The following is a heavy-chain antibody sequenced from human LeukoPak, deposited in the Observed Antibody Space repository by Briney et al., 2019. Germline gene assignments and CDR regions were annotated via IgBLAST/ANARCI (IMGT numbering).Heavy chain of an antibody. CDR1: GFTFSSYA. CDR2: ISSSSSHI. CDR3: ASMTSDY. V-gene: IGHV3-21*01. Sequence: GGSLRLCCAASGFTFSSYAMNWVRQTPGKGLEWVSSISSSSSHIYYADSLKGRFTISRDNAKNSLYLQMNSLRAEDTAVYYCASMTSDYWGQGTLVTVSS. J-gene: IGHJ4*02.